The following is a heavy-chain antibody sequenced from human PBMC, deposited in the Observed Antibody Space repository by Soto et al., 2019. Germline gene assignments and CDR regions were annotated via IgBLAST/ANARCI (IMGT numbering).Heavy chain of an antibody. CDR2: IYYSGST. V-gene: IGHV4-30-4*01. D-gene: IGHD5-18*01. Sequence: PSETLSLTCTVSGGSISSGDYYWSWIRQPPGKGLEWIGYIYYSGSTYYTPSLKSRVTISVDTSKNQFSLKLSSVTAADTAVYYCARVTDGRGSYGYRAHWFDPWGHGTLVTVSS. J-gene: IGHJ5*02. CDR3: ARVTDGRGSYGYRAHWFDP. CDR1: GGSISSGDYY.